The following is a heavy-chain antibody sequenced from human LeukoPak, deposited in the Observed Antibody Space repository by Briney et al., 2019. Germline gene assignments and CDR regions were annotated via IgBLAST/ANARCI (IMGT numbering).Heavy chain of an antibody. Sequence: GASVKVSCKASGGTFSSYAISWVRQAPGQGLEWMGGIIPIFGTANYAQKFQGRVTITADESTSTAYMELSSLRSGDTAVYYCARASILYYDSSGYYPLHYYYYGMDVWGQGTTVTVSS. CDR2: IIPIFGTA. CDR1: GGTFSSYA. CDR3: ARASILYYDSSGYYPLHYYYYGMDV. D-gene: IGHD3-22*01. V-gene: IGHV1-69*13. J-gene: IGHJ6*02.